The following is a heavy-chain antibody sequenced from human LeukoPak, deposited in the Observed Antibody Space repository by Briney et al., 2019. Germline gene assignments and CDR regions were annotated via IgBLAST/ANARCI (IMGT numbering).Heavy chain of an antibody. CDR1: CGSISSYY. J-gene: IGHJ5*02. Sequence: SETLSLTCTVSCGSISSYYWSWIRQPPGKGLEWLGYIYYSGSTNYNPSLKSRVTISVDTSKNQFSLKLSSVTAADTAVYYCARSRDGYNLDPWGQGTLVTVSS. D-gene: IGHD5-24*01. CDR2: IYYSGST. V-gene: IGHV4-59*01. CDR3: ARSRDGYNLDP.